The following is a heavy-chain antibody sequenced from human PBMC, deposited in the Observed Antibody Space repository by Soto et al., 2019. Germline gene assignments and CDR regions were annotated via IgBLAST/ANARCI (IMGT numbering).Heavy chain of an antibody. Sequence: SETLSLTCTVFGGSVSIGDYLWSWIRQRPGKGLEWIGYIHDSGNTYYNPSLKSRVTISLDTSKNQFSLKVTSMTAANTAVYFCARARGGDSGDYASLFDRWGQGNLVTVSS. D-gene: IGHD4-17*01. V-gene: IGHV4-30-4*01. CDR2: IHDSGNT. CDR1: GGSVSIGDYL. J-gene: IGHJ5*02. CDR3: ARARGGDSGDYASLFDR.